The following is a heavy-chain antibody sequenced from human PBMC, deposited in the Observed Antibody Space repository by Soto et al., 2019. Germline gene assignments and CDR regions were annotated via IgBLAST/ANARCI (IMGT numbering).Heavy chain of an antibody. D-gene: IGHD6-13*01. CDR2: INWDGRIA. J-gene: IGHJ4*01. Sequence: PWGSLRLSCAASGFIFCDFTIHCVRLLPLKGLQWVSYINWDGRIAMYADSVKGRFTISRDNTNNHLYLQMNSLRSDDTALYYCAKDEGAAVESPGDWGHGTLVTV. V-gene: IGHV3-43*01. CDR1: GFIFCDFT. CDR3: AKDEGAAVESPGD.